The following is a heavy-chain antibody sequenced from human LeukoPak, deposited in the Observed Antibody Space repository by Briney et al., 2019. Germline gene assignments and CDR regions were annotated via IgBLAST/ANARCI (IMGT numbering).Heavy chain of an antibody. CDR2: ISAYNGNT. Sequence: PVASVKVSCKASGYTFTSYGISWVRQAPGQGLEWMGWISAYNGNTNYAQKLQGRVTMTTDTSTSTAYMELRSLRSDDTAVYYCAKDWNYPGLMITFGGVIEPLRFLNVAFDIWGQGTMVTVSS. CDR1: GYTFTSYG. V-gene: IGHV1-18*01. J-gene: IGHJ3*02. D-gene: IGHD3-16*02. CDR3: AKDWNYPGLMITFGGVIEPLRFLNVAFDI.